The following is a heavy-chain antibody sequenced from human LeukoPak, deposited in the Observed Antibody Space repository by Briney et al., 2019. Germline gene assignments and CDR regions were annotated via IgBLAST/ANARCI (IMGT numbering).Heavy chain of an antibody. D-gene: IGHD5-12*01. CDR1: GGSICSGGYS. J-gene: IGHJ4*02. CDR2: IYHSGST. V-gene: IGHV4-30-2*01. Sequence: SQTLSLTCAVSGGSICSGGYSWSWIRQPPGKGLEWIGYIYHSGSTYYNPSLKSRVTISVDRSKNQFSLKLSSVTAADTAVYYCARVYSGYGVDYWGQGTLVTVSS. CDR3: ARVYSGYGVDY.